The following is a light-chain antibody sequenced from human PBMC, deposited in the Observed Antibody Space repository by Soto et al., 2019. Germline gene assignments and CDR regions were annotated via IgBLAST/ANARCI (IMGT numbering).Light chain of an antibody. CDR1: SSNIGAGYD. Sequence: QSVLTQPPSVSGAPGQRVTISCTGSSSNIGAGYDVHWYQQLPGTAPKPLISGNSNRPSGVPDRFSGSKSGTSASLAITGLQAEDEADYYCQSYDSSLSGPVFGGGTKLTVL. CDR3: QSYDSSLSGPV. CDR2: GNS. V-gene: IGLV1-40*01. J-gene: IGLJ2*01.